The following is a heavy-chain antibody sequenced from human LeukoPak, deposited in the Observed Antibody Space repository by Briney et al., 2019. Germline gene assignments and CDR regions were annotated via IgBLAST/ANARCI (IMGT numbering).Heavy chain of an antibody. CDR3: ARGQGYTVFDY. D-gene: IGHD5-24*01. CDR2: INHSGST. V-gene: IGHV4-34*01. CDR1: GGSFSGYY. Sequence: PSETLSLTCAVCGGSFSGYYWSWIRQPPGRGLEWIGEINHSGSTNYNPSLKSRVTISVDTSKNQLSLKLSSVTAADTAVYYCARGQGYTVFDYWGQGTLVTVSS. J-gene: IGHJ4*02.